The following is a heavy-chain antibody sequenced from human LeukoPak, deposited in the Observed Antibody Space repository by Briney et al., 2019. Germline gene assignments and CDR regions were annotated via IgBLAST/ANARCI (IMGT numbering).Heavy chain of an antibody. CDR1: GFTFRSYA. D-gene: IGHD2-15*01. CDR2: VSDAGTIA. Sequence: GGSLRLSCAASGFTFRSYALSWVRQAPGKGLEWVSTVSDAGTIAYYADSVKGRITISRDNSKNTLYLQMNRLRAEDTGVYYCARRDCSGGSCYKIDYWGQGTLVTVS. V-gene: IGHV3-23*01. J-gene: IGHJ4*02. CDR3: ARRDCSGGSCYKIDY.